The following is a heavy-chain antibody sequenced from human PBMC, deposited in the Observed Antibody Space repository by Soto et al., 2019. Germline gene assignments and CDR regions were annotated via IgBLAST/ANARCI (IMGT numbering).Heavy chain of an antibody. J-gene: IGHJ5*02. V-gene: IGHV4-30-4*01. D-gene: IGHD6-6*01. CDR3: ARGTSSSGRWFDP. Sequence: PSETLSLTCTVSGGSISSGDYYWSWIRQPPGKGLEWIGYIYYSGSTYYNPPLKSRVTISVDTSKNQFSLKLSSVTAADTAVYYCARGTSSSGRWFDPWGQGTLVTVSS. CDR2: IYYSGST. CDR1: GGSISSGDYY.